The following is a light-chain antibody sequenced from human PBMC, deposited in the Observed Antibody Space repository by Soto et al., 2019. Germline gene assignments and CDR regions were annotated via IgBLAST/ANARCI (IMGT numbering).Light chain of an antibody. CDR3: QTGGIGIVV. CDR1: SGHSSYA. CDR2: LNSDGSH. Sequence: QPVLTQSPSASASLGASVKLTCTLSSGHSSYAIAWHQQQPEKGPRYLMKLNSDGSHSKGDGIPDRFSGSSSGAERYLTISSLQSEDEADYYCQTGGIGIVVFGGGTKLTVL. J-gene: IGLJ2*01. V-gene: IGLV4-69*01.